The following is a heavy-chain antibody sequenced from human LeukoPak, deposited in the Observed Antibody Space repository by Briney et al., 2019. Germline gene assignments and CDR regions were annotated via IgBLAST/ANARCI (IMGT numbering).Heavy chain of an antibody. D-gene: IGHD6-19*01. CDR3: ANPRLGDC. CDR1: GFTFSSYA. V-gene: IGHV3-23*01. CDR2: ISGSGGNT. Sequence: PGGSLRLSCAVSGFTFSSYAMSWVRQAPGKGLEWVSAISGSGGNTYYADSVKGRFTISRDSSKNTLYLQMNSLRAEDTAVYYCANPRLGDCWGQGTLVTVSS. J-gene: IGHJ4*02.